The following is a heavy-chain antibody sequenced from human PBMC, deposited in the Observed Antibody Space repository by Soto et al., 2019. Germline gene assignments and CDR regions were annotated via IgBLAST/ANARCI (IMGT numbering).Heavy chain of an antibody. D-gene: IGHD5-18*01. Sequence: QVQLVPSGAEVKKPWSSVTVSCKASVGTFITSLISWVRQAPGQGLEWMGGIIPVFGTPNYGQKCQGRVMITADTSTSTVYMELKSLRSDDTAMYYCARGNTDDDDHSYYFDSWGQGTQVTVSS. J-gene: IGHJ4*02. V-gene: IGHV1-69*06. CDR3: ARGNTDDDDHSYYFDS. CDR2: IIPVFGTP. CDR1: VGTFITSL.